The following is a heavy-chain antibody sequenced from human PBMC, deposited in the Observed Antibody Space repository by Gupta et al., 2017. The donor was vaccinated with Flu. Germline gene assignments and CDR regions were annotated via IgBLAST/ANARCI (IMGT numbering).Heavy chain of an antibody. Sequence: SGNTYYNPSLKSRVTISGDTSKNQFSLKLSSVTAADTAVYYCARHPGHDFWGTKPRSTSGGNSASASGGKYCFDYWGQGTLVTVSS. V-gene: IGHV4-39*01. CDR2: SGNT. CDR3: ARHPGHDFWGTKPRSTSGGNSASASGGKYCFDY. D-gene: IGHD3-3*01. J-gene: IGHJ4*02.